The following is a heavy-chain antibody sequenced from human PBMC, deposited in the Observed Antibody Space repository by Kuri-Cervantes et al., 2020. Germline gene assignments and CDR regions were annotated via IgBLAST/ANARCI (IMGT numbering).Heavy chain of an antibody. V-gene: IGHV3-7*01. Sequence: GGSLRLSCAASGFTFSSYWMSWVRQAPGKGLEWVANIKQDGSEKYYVDSVKGRFKISRDNAKNSLYVQVNSLRDEDTAVYYCAREDYGERGDSFDIWGQGTMVTVSS. D-gene: IGHD4-17*01. J-gene: IGHJ3*02. CDR3: AREDYGERGDSFDI. CDR2: IKQDGSEK. CDR1: GFTFSSYW.